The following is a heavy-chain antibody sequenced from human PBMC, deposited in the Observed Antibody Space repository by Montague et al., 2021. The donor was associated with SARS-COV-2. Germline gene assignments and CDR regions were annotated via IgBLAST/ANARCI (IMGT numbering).Heavy chain of an antibody. V-gene: IGHV4-31*03. CDR1: GGSISSGGYY. J-gene: IGHJ4*02. D-gene: IGHD3-3*01. Sequence: TLSLTCTVSGGSISSGGYYWSWIRQHPGKGLEWIGYIYYSGSTYYNPSLKSRVTILVDTSKNQFSLKLSTVTAADTAVYYWARASGKKTIFGVVISYVDYWGQGTLVTVSS. CDR2: IYYSGST. CDR3: ARASGKKTIFGVVISYVDY.